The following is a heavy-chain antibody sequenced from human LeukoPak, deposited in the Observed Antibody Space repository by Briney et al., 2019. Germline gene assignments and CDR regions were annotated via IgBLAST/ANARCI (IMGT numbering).Heavy chain of an antibody. CDR2: INHSGST. D-gene: IGHD3-22*01. J-gene: IGHJ4*02. Sequence: PSETLSLTCAVYGGSFSGYFWNWIRQPPGKGLEWIGEINHSGSTHHNPSLKSRVTISVDTSKNQFSLKLSSVTAADTAVYYCARAPILDSSGYAYFDYWGQGTLVTVSS. CDR3: ARAPILDSSGYAYFDY. CDR1: GGSFSGYF. V-gene: IGHV4-34*01.